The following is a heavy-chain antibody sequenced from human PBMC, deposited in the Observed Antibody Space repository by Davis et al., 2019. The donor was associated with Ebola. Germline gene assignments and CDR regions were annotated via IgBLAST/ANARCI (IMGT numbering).Heavy chain of an antibody. CDR3: ARDLTSYSSSSHY. CDR1: VYTCTSSN. D-gene: IGHD6-6*01. CDR2: ISAYNGNT. J-gene: IGHJ4*02. Sequence: AVPVSYQPSVYTCTSSNLSCLRQARGQGLEWMGWISAYNGNTNYAQKLQGRVTMTTDTSTSTAYMELRSLRSDDTAVYYCARDLTSYSSSSHYWGQGTLVTVSS. V-gene: IGHV1-18*01.